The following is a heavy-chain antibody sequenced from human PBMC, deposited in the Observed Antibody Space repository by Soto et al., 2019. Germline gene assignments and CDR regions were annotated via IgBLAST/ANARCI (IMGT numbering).Heavy chain of an antibody. D-gene: IGHD6-19*01. CDR3: AKEDTSSGSLDY. Sequence: GGSLRLSCAASGFPFGENAMSWVRQAPGKGLEWVSGISDSGATTYYADSVRGRFTISRDNSKNTLYLQMKSLRAEDSTSYYCAKEDTSSGSLDYWGQGALVTVSA. J-gene: IGHJ4*02. CDR1: GFPFGENA. V-gene: IGHV3-23*01. CDR2: ISDSGATT.